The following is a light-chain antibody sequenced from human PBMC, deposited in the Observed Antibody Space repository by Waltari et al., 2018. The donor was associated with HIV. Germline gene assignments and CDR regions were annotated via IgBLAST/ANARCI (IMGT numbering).Light chain of an antibody. Sequence: QSVLTQPPSASGTPGQRVTLSCSGSSSHLGSNYVYWYQQLPGTAPKLLLYRNNQRPSGVPDRFSGSKSGTSASLAISGLRSEDEADYYCAAWGNSLSLLFGGGTKLTVL. CDR1: SSHLGSNY. V-gene: IGLV1-47*01. CDR2: RNN. J-gene: IGLJ2*01. CDR3: AAWGNSLSLL.